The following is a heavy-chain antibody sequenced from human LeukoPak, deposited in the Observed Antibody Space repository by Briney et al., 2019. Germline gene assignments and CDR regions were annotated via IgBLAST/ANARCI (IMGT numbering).Heavy chain of an antibody. J-gene: IGHJ4*02. D-gene: IGHD3/OR15-3a*01. Sequence: PSETLSLTCTVSGGSISTYYWSWIRQPPGKGLEWIGSMYYSGGTFLNPALKSRVTMSVDTSKNQFSLKVNSAPAADTAVYFCAREGVYGLGVGDHWGRGILVTVSS. CDR1: GGSISTYY. V-gene: IGHV4-59*04. CDR3: AREGVYGLGVGDH. CDR2: MYYSGGT.